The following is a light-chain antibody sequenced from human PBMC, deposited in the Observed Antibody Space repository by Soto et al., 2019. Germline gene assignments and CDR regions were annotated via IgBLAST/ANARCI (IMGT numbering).Light chain of an antibody. CDR3: QQYNKWPTWT. J-gene: IGKJ1*01. CDR1: QRLXSN. Sequence: IVLTQSPATLSVSPGERSTLSCRASQRLXSNLVWYEKKPGQAPRLLIXGESTRATGIPARFSGSGSGTEFTLTLGSLQSEDFAVYYCQQYNKWPTWTFGQGTKVDIK. CDR2: GES. V-gene: IGKV3-15*01.